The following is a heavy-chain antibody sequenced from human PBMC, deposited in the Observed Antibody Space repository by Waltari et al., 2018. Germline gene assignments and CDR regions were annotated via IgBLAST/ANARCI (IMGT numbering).Heavy chain of an antibody. Sequence: QVHLQESGPSLLKPSGTLSLICTVSGCSISGFYWSWVRQPPGKGLDWIGYIYYTGSTNFNPSLKSRVTMSVDTSKNQFSLKLSSVTAADTAFYYCARGGGGDWEWFDPWGQGTLVTVSS. D-gene: IGHD2-21*02. J-gene: IGHJ5*02. CDR1: GCSISGFY. CDR3: ARGGGGDWEWFDP. V-gene: IGHV4-59*01. CDR2: IYYTGST.